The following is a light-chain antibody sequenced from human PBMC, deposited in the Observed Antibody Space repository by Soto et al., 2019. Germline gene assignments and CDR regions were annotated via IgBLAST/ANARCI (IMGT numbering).Light chain of an antibody. CDR2: EVS. V-gene: IGLV1-40*01. J-gene: IGLJ2*01. CDR3: SSYTSSSTEV. Sequence: QAVVTQPPSVSGAPGQKVTISCTGTDSNIGANYDVHWYQQLPGTAPKLMIYEVSNRPSGVSNRFSGSKSGNTASLTISGLQAEDEADYYCSSYTSSSTEVFGGGTKVTVL. CDR1: DSNIGANYD.